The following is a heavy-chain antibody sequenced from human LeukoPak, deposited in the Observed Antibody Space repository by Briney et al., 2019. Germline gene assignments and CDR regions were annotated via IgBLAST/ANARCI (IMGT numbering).Heavy chain of an antibody. V-gene: IGHV4-31*03. CDR2: IYYSGST. CDR1: GGSISSGGYY. CDR3: ARFVDIVATRNPYTDY. J-gene: IGHJ4*02. D-gene: IGHD5-12*01. Sequence: SQTLSPTCTVSGGSISSGGYYWSWIRQHPGKGLEWIGYIYYSGSTYYNPSLKSRVTISVDTSKNQFSLKLSSVTAADTAVYYCARFVDIVATRNPYTDYWGQGTLVTVSS.